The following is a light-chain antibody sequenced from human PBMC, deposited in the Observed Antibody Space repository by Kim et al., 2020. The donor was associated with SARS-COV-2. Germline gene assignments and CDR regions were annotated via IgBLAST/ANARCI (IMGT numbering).Light chain of an antibody. J-gene: IGLJ3*02. CDR2: YDS. CDR3: QVWDSSSDHPV. Sequence: SYELTQPPSVSVAPGKTARITCGGNNIGSKSVHWNQQKPGQAPVLVIYYDSDRPSGIPERFSGSNSGNTATLTISRVEAGDEADYYCQVWDSSSDHPVFG. V-gene: IGLV3-21*04. CDR1: NIGSKS.